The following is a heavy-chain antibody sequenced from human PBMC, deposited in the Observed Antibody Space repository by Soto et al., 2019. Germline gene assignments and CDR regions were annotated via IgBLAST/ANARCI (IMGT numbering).Heavy chain of an antibody. CDR3: ARDFFDSSDYTTNWFDP. J-gene: IGHJ5*02. Sequence: ETLSLTCSVSGDSISNSRFYWAWIPQPPGGGLEWIGSIYHTGNAYYNPSLKSRVTISVDTSKNLFSLKLTSVTAADAALYYCARDFFDSSDYTTNWFDPWGQGTLVTVSS. CDR1: GDSISNSRFY. CDR2: IYHTGNA. V-gene: IGHV4-39*01. D-gene: IGHD3-22*01.